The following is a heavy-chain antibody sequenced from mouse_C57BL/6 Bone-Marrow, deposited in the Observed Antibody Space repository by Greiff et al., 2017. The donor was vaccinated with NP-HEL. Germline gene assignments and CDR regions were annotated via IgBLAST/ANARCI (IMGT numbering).Heavy chain of an antibody. Sequence: EVHLVESGGGLVKPGGSLKLSCAASGFTFSSYAMSWVRQTPEKRLEWVATISDGGSYTYYPDNVKGRVTISRDNAKNNLYLQMSHLKSEDTAMYYCAREEDYYGSSYYFDYWGQGTTLTVSS. CDR3: AREEDYYGSSYYFDY. J-gene: IGHJ2*01. D-gene: IGHD1-1*01. CDR2: ISDGGSYT. CDR1: GFTFSSYA. V-gene: IGHV5-4*01.